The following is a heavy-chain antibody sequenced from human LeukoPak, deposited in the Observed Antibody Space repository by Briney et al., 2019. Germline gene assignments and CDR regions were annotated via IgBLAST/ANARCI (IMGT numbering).Heavy chain of an antibody. D-gene: IGHD1-1*01. V-gene: IGHV1-46*02. CDR1: GYTFNTYY. CDR3: ARGPRGQRFDY. J-gene: IGHJ4*02. Sequence: ASVKVSFKASGYTFNTYYIHWVRQAPGQGREWMGLINPGGGDTTYAQNLQGRVTMTRDTSTSTVYMELSNLISEDTAVYYCARGPRGQRFDYWGQGTLVTVSS. CDR2: INPGGGDT.